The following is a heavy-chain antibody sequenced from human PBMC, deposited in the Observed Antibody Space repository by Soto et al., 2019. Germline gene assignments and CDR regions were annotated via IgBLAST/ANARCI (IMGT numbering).Heavy chain of an antibody. CDR1: GYAFTSYA. CDR3: ARVGCTNGVCYTGFDY. CDR2: INAGNGNT. D-gene: IGHD2-8*01. J-gene: IGHJ4*02. Sequence: VASVNVSCKASGYAFTSYAMHWVRQAPGQRLEWMGWINAGNGNTKYSQKFQGRVTITRDTSASTAYMELSSLRSEDTAVYYCARVGCTNGVCYTGFDYWGQGTLVTVSS. V-gene: IGHV1-3*01.